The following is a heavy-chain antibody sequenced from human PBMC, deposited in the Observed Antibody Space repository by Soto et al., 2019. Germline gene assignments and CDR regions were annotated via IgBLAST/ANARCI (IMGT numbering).Heavy chain of an antibody. Sequence: EASVKVSCKASGYTFTSYYMHWVRQAPGQGFEWMGIINPSGGSTSYAQRFQGRVTMTRDTSTSTVYMELSSLRSEDTAVYYCARGGLIVVVVATTPFGIWGQGTMVNVS. CDR2: INPSGGST. D-gene: IGHD2-15*01. CDR3: ARGGLIVVVVATTPFGI. V-gene: IGHV1-46*01. CDR1: GYTFTSYY. J-gene: IGHJ3*02.